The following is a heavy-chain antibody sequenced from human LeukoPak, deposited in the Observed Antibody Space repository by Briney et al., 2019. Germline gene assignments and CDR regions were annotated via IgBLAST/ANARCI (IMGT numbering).Heavy chain of an antibody. J-gene: IGHJ4*02. CDR3: ARGSGSFPD. Sequence: PGGSLRLSCAASDFTFSSYWMSWVRVRQAPGKGLEWVASIKQDGSETSYVDSVKGRFTISRDNAENSLYLQMNSLRAEDTAVYYCARGSGSFPDWGQGTLVTVPS. CDR2: IKQDGSET. V-gene: IGHV3-7*01. CDR1: DFTFSSYW. D-gene: IGHD1-26*01.